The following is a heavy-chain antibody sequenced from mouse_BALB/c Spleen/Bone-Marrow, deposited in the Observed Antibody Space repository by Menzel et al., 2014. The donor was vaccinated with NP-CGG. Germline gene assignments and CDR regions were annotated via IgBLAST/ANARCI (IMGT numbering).Heavy chain of an antibody. D-gene: IGHD1-1*01. V-gene: IGHV4-1*02. Sequence: EVKLLESGGGLVQPGGSLKLSCAASGFDFSRYWMSWVRQAPGKGLEWIGEINPDSSTINYTPSLKDKFIISRDNAKNTLDRQMSKVRSGDTALYYCARLYYYGNFAYWGQGTTLTVSS. CDR2: INPDSSTI. J-gene: IGHJ2*01. CDR1: GFDFSRYW. CDR3: ARLYYYGNFAY.